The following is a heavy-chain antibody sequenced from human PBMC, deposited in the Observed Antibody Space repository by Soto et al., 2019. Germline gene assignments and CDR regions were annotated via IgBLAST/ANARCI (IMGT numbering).Heavy chain of an antibody. D-gene: IGHD3-9*01. CDR2: ISYDGSNK. CDR3: ARDFVNVLRYFDY. Sequence: GGSLRLSCAASGFTFSSYAMHWVRQAPGKGLEWVAVISYDGSNKYYADSVKGRFTISRDNSKNTLYLQMNSLRAEDTAVYYCARDFVNVLRYFDYWGHGTLVTVSS. V-gene: IGHV3-30-3*01. CDR1: GFTFSSYA. J-gene: IGHJ4*01.